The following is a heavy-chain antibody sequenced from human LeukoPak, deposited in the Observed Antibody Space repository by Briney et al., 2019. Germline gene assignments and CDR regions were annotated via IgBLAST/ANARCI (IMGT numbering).Heavy chain of an antibody. J-gene: IGHJ4*02. D-gene: IGHD6-13*01. V-gene: IGHV3-11*04. CDR1: GFTFSDYY. CDR2: ISSSGSTI. Sequence: GGSLRLSCAASGFTFSDYYMSWLRQAPGKGLEWVSYISSSGSTIYYADYVKGRFTISRDNAKNSLYLQMNSLRAEDTAVYYCARDGVSSWYYFDSWGQGTLVTVSS. CDR3: ARDGVSSWYYFDS.